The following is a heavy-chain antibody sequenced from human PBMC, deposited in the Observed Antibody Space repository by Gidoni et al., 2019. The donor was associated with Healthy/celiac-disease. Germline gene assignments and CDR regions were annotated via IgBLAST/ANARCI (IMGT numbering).Heavy chain of an antibody. J-gene: IGHJ3*02. CDR2: IKSKTDGGTT. Sequence: EVQLVESGGGLVKPGGSLRLSCAASGFTFSNAWMSWVRQAPGKGLEWVGSIKSKTDGGTTDYAAPVKGRFTISRDDSKNTLYLQMNSLKTEDTAVYYCTTAPTVGDAFDIWGQGTMVTVSS. CDR1: GFTFSNAW. V-gene: IGHV3-15*01. CDR3: TTAPTVGDAFDI. D-gene: IGHD4-17*01.